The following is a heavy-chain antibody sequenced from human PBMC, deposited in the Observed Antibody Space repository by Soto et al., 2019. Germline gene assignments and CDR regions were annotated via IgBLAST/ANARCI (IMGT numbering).Heavy chain of an antibody. J-gene: IGHJ4*02. CDR3: ARGRRYSSRWYSDY. CDR2: IYYSGST. V-gene: IGHV4-39*01. D-gene: IGHD6-13*01. CDR1: GVSISSSSYY. Sequence: SETLSLTCTVSGVSISSSSYYWGWIRQPPGKGLEWIGSIYYSGSTYYNPSLKSRVTISVDTSKNQFSLKLSSVTAADTAVYYCARGRRYSSRWYSDYWGEGTLVT.